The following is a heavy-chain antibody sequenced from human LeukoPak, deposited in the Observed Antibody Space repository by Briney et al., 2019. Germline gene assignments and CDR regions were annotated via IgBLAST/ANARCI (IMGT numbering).Heavy chain of an antibody. Sequence: GASVKVSCKASGYTFTSYGISWVRQAPGQGLEWMGWISAYNGNTNYAQKLQGRVTMTTDTSTSTAYMELRSLRSDDTAVYYCARDRAYDYVGGSYRGDAFDIWGQGKMVTVSS. D-gene: IGHD3-16*02. V-gene: IGHV1-18*01. CDR1: GYTFTSYG. J-gene: IGHJ3*02. CDR2: ISAYNGNT. CDR3: ARDRAYDYVGGSYRGDAFDI.